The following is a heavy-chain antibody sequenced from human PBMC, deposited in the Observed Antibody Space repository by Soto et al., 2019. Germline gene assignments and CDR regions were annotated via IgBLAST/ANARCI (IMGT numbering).Heavy chain of an antibody. D-gene: IGHD3-9*01. J-gene: IGHJ4*02. V-gene: IGHV4-39*01. Sequence: SETLSLTCNVSGGPISTSRSYWAWIRQPPGKGLEWLANIFYSGSTYYNPSLESRVTISVDKSKNQFSLKLMSLSAADTAVYYCGRLEGLATISYYFDYWGQGALVTVSS. CDR3: GRLEGLATISYYFDY. CDR1: GGPISTSRSY. CDR2: IFYSGST.